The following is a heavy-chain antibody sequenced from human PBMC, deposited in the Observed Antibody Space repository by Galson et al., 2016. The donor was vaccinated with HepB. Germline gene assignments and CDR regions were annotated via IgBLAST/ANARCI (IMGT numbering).Heavy chain of an antibody. CDR1: GLTFISYN. J-gene: IGHJ4*02. Sequence: SLRLSCAVSGLTFISYNMNWVRQAPGKGLEWVAVASSDGSRKYYADCVKGRFTISRDNSKNTLYLQMNSLRTEDTAVYYCARDQNYYDSNEFDHWGQGTLVIVSS. D-gene: IGHD3-22*01. CDR2: ASSDGSRK. V-gene: IGHV3-30-3*01. CDR3: ARDQNYYDSNEFDH.